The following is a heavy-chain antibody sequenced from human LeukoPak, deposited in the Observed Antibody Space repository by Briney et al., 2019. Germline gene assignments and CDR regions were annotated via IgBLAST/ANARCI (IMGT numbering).Heavy chain of an antibody. V-gene: IGHV4-59*02. CDR3: ARAKRRHYYGSGWGVYFDY. Sequence: PSETLSLTCTVSGGSVSTYYWGWIRQPPGKGLEWIGYVSSNEGTNYNPSLKSRVTILVDTSKNQFSLKVSSVTAADTAVYYCARAKRRHYYGSGWGVYFDYWGQGTLVTVSS. CDR1: GGSVSTYY. D-gene: IGHD3-10*01. CDR2: VSSNEGT. J-gene: IGHJ4*02.